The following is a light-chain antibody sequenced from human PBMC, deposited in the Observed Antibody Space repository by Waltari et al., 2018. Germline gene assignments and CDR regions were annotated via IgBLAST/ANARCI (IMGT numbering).Light chain of an antibody. CDR3: QHYRHYPHA. CDR1: QDISDY. CDR2: AAT. V-gene: IGKV1-16*01. Sequence: DIQMTQSPSSLSASVGDRVTITCRASQDISDYFVWCQQKPGKAPKSLIYAATKLLSGFPSRFSASGSGTDFTLTISSLQPEDFGTYDCQHYRHYPHAFDGGTKVEIK. J-gene: IGKJ4*02.